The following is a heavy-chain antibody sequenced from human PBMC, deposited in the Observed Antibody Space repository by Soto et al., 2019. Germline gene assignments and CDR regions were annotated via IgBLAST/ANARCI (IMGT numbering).Heavy chain of an antibody. D-gene: IGHD3-3*01. J-gene: IGHJ4*02. Sequence: SETLSLTCAVYGGSFSGYYWSWIRQPPGKGLEWIGEINHSGSTNYNPSLKSRVTISVDTSKNQFSLKLSSVTAADTAVYYCARGRIFGVVIMEPPYYFDYWGQGTLVTVSS. V-gene: IGHV4-34*01. CDR1: GGSFSGYY. CDR2: INHSGST. CDR3: ARGRIFGVVIMEPPYYFDY.